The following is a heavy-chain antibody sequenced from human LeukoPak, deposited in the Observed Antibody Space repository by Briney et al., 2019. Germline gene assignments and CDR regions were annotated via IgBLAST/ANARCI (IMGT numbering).Heavy chain of an antibody. CDR1: GGSFSGYY. D-gene: IGHD3-10*01. V-gene: IGHV4-34*01. CDR3: ARGETEAGDAFDI. Sequence: PSETLSLTCAVYGGSFSGYYWSWIRQPPGKGLEWIGEINHSGSTNYNPSLKSRVPISVDTSKNQFSLKLSSVTAADTAVYYCARGETEAGDAFDIWGQGTMVTVSS. CDR2: INHSGST. J-gene: IGHJ3*02.